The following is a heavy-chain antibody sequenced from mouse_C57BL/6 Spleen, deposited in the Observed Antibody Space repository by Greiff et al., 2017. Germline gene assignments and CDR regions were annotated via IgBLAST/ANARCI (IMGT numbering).Heavy chain of an antibody. V-gene: IGHV1-15*01. J-gene: IGHJ1*03. Sequence: QVQLQQSGAELVRPGASVTLSCKASGYTFTDYEMHWVKQTPVHGLEWIGAIDPETDGTAYNQKFKGKAILTADKSSSTAYMELRSLTSEDSAVYYGTADGYFGYFDVWGTGTTVTVAS. D-gene: IGHD2-3*01. CDR2: IDPETDGT. CDR1: GYTFTDYE. CDR3: TADGYFGYFDV.